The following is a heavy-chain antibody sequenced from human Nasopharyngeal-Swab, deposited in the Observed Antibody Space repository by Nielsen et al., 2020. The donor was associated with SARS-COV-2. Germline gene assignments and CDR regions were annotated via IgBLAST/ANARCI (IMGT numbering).Heavy chain of an antibody. D-gene: IGHD3-22*01. CDR3: ARDRPPHYYDSSGPPEDAFDI. CDR1: GFTFSSYT. V-gene: IGHV3-48*02. J-gene: IGHJ3*02. CDR2: ISSSSSAI. Sequence: GESLKISCAASGFTFSSYTMNWVRQAPGKGLEWVSYISSSSSAIYYADSVKGRFTISRDNAKNSLYLQMNSLRDEDTAVYYCARDRPPHYYDSSGPPEDAFDIWGQGTMVTVSS.